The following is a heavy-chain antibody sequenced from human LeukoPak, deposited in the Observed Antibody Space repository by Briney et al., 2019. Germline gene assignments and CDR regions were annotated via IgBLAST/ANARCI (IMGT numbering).Heavy chain of an antibody. Sequence: ASVKISCKASGYTFTGYYMHWGRQAPGQGLGWMGWINPNSGGTNYAQKFQGRVTMTRDTTISPAYMELSRLRSDDTAVYYGARRVGATTGTDYWGQGTLVTVSS. V-gene: IGHV1-2*02. CDR3: ARRVGATTGTDY. J-gene: IGHJ4*02. D-gene: IGHD1-26*01. CDR2: INPNSGGT. CDR1: GYTFTGYY.